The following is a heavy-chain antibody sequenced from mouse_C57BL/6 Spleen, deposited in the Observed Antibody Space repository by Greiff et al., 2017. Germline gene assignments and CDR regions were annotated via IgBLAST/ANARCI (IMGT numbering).Heavy chain of an antibody. V-gene: IGHV1-53*01. CDR3: AVYYYGSSDDYAMDY. CDR1: GYTFTSYW. D-gene: IGHD1-1*01. CDR2: INPSNGGT. Sequence: VQLQQPGTELVKPGASVKLSCKASGYTFTSYWMPWVKQRPGQGLEWIGNINPSNGGTNYNEKFKSKATLTVDKSSSTAYMQLSSLTSEDSAVYYCAVYYYGSSDDYAMDYWGQGTSVTVSS. J-gene: IGHJ4*01.